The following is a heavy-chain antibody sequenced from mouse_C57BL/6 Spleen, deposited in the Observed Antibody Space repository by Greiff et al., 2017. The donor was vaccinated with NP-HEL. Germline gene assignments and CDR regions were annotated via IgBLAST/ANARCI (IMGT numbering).Heavy chain of an antibody. Sequence: VQLKQSGPELVKPGASVKMSCKASGYTFTDYNMHWVKQSHGKSLEWIGYINPNNGGTSYNQKFKGKATLTVNKSSSTAYMELRSLTSEDSAVYYCARGIYYDYDGGYYYAMDYWGQGTSVTVSS. CDR2: INPNNGGT. D-gene: IGHD2-4*01. V-gene: IGHV1-22*01. J-gene: IGHJ4*01. CDR3: ARGIYYDYDGGYYYAMDY. CDR1: GYTFTDYN.